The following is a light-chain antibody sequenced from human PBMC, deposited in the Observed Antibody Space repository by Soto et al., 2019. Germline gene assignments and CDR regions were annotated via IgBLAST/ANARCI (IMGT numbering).Light chain of an antibody. Sequence: EIVLTQSPATLSLSPGDRATLSCRASQSVTSSLAWFQQKPGQAPRLLIYDVSRRATAIPARFSGSGSGTDFTLTISSLEPEDFAVYYCQQRTTWPTFDGGTKVEIK. J-gene: IGKJ4*01. CDR3: QQRTTWPT. CDR1: QSVTSS. CDR2: DVS. V-gene: IGKV3-11*01.